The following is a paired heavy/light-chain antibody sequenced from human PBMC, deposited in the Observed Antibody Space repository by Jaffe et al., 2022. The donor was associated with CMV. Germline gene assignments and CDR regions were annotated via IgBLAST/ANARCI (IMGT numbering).Light chain of an antibody. V-gene: IGLV3-9*01. CDR2: RDS. Sequence: SYELTQPLSVSVALGQTARITCGGNNIGSKNVHWYQQKPGQAPVLVIYRDSNRPSGIPERFSGSNSGNTATLTISRAQAGDEADYYCQVWDSSTGYVFGTGTKVTVL. CDR3: QVWDSSTGYV. J-gene: IGLJ1*01. CDR1: NIGSKN.
Heavy chain of an antibody. CDR1: GFTFSNAW. V-gene: IGHV3-15*01. Sequence: EVQLVESGGGLVKPGGSLRLSCAASGFTFSNAWMSWVRQAPGKGLEWVGRIKSKTDGGTTDYAAPVKGRFTISRDDSKNTLYLQMNSLKTEDTAVYYCTTDLQVVGPLKDYYFDYWGQGTLVTVSS. CDR2: IKSKTDGGTT. J-gene: IGHJ4*02. CDR3: TTDLQVVGPLKDYYFDY. D-gene: IGHD6-6*01.